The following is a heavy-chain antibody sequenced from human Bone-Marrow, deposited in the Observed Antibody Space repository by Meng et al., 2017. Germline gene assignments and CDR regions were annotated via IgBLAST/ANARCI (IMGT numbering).Heavy chain of an antibody. J-gene: IGHJ4*02. CDR1: GGSINSSRYY. D-gene: IGHD3-10*01. CDR2: IYYSGST. Sequence: SETLSLTCTVSGGSINSSRYYWGWIHQPPGKGLEWVGSIYYSGSTYYNPSLKSRGTISLDTSKNQFSLKLNSVTAADTAVYYCARVDYYGSGSYRDSWGQGTLVTVSS. CDR3: ARVDYYGSGSYRDS. V-gene: IGHV4-39*07.